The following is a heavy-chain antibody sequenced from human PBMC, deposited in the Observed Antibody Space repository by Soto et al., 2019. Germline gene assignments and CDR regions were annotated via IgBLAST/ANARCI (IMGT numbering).Heavy chain of an antibody. D-gene: IGHD2-2*01. CDR3: ARLRTSRWFDP. V-gene: IGHV4-34*01. CDR2: INHSGST. Sequence: PSETLSLTCAVYGGSFSGYYWSWIRQPPGKGLEWIGEINHSGSTNYNPSLKSRVTISVDTSKNQFSLKLSSVTAADTAVYYCARLRTSRWFDPWGQGTLVTVSS. CDR1: GGSFSGYY. J-gene: IGHJ5*02.